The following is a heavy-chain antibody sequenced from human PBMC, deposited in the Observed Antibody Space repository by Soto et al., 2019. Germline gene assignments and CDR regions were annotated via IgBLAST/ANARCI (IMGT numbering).Heavy chain of an antibody. CDR2: ISAYSGNT. Sequence: GAAVKVSCKASGYTFTSYGISWVRQAPGQGLEWMGWISAYSGNTNYAQKLQGRVTMTTDTSTSTAYMELRSLRSDDTAVYYCARDREQLWQYIHYFDYWGQGTLVTVSS. CDR1: GYTFTSYG. V-gene: IGHV1-18*04. D-gene: IGHD5-18*01. J-gene: IGHJ4*02. CDR3: ARDREQLWQYIHYFDY.